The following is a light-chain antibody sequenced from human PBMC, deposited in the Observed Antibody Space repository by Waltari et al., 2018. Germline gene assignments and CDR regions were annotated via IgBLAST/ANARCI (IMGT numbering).Light chain of an antibody. CDR2: DVS. Sequence: QSALTQPRSVSGSPGQSVTISCTRTSSDVGGYKYFPWYQHHPGKAPKLMIYDVSKRPSGVPDRFSGSKSGNTASLTISGLQAEDEADYYCCSYAGSFYVFGTGTKVTVL. J-gene: IGLJ1*01. CDR1: SSDVGGYKY. V-gene: IGLV2-11*01. CDR3: CSYAGSFYV.